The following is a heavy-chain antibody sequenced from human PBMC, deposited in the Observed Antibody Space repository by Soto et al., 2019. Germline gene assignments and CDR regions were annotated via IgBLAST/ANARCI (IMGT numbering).Heavy chain of an antibody. Sequence: QVQLVQSGAEVKKPGSSVKVSCKASGGTFSNYPISWVRQAPGQGLEWMGGTIPIFGTVNYAQKFQGRVTISADVSTSTACMELSSLRSEDTAVHYCARGNHRWLQLWYFDLWGRGTLVTVSS. CDR3: ARGNHRWLQLWYFDL. D-gene: IGHD5-12*01. CDR2: TIPIFGTV. J-gene: IGHJ2*01. V-gene: IGHV1-69*12. CDR1: GGTFSNYP.